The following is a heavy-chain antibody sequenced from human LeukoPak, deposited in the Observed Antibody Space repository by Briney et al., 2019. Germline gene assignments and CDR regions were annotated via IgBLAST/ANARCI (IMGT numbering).Heavy chain of an antibody. CDR3: ARLSTVTTSFDY. CDR1: GGSISSYY. CDR2: NYTSGTT. Sequence: SETLSLTCTVSGGSISSYYWSWIRQPAGKGLEWIGRNYTSGTTHYNPSLKSRVTMSVDTSKNQFSLKLSSVTAADTAVYYCARLSTVTTSFDYWGQGTLVTVSS. J-gene: IGHJ4*02. D-gene: IGHD4-17*01. V-gene: IGHV4-4*07.